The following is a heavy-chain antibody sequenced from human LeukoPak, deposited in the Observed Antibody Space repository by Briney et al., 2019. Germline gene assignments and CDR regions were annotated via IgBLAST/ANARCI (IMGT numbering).Heavy chain of an antibody. Sequence: GGSLRLSCVASGFAFSRSGMHWVRQAPGKGLEWVAFIRTDGSDKYYADSVKGRFSISRDNSKNTLYLQMNSLRAEDTAMYYCAKDHAQAMDVWGQGTTVTASS. CDR3: AKDHAQAMDV. D-gene: IGHD2-2*01. CDR2: IRTDGSDK. V-gene: IGHV3-30*02. J-gene: IGHJ6*02. CDR1: GFAFSRSG.